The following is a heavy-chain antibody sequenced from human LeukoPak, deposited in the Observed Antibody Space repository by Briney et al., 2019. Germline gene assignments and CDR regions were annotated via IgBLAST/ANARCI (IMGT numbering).Heavy chain of an antibody. D-gene: IGHD3-22*01. CDR3: ARVSDSSGYYYDRDRHYFDY. CDR1: GGSFSGYY. J-gene: IGHJ4*02. V-gene: IGHV4-34*01. Sequence: SETLSLTCAVYGGSFSGYYWSWIRQPPGKGLEWIGEINHSGSTNYNPSLKSRVTISVDTSKNQFSLKLSSVTAADTAVYYCARVSDSSGYYYDRDRHYFDYWAREPWSPSPQ. CDR2: INHSGST.